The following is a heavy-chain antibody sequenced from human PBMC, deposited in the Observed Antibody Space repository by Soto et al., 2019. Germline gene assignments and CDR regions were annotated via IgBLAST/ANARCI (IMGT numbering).Heavy chain of an antibody. V-gene: IGHV5-51*01. CDR3: ARYGYYYSSGYPPFQH. J-gene: IGHJ1*01. CDR2: IYPGDSDT. D-gene: IGHD3-22*01. CDR1: GYSFTSYW. Sequence: GESLKISCKGSGYSFTSYWIGWVRQMPGNGLEWMGIIYPGDSDTRYSPSFQGQVTISADKSISTAYLQWSSLKASDTAMYYCARYGYYYSSGYPPFQHWGQGTLVTVSS.